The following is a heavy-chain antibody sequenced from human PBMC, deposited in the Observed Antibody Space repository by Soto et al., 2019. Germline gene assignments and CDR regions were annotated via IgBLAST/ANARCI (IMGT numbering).Heavy chain of an antibody. V-gene: IGHV4-59*01. D-gene: IGHD6-13*01. J-gene: IGHJ5*02. CDR1: GGSISSYY. Sequence: QVQLQESGPGLVKPSETLSLTCTVSGGSISSYYWSWIRQPPGKGLEWIGYIYYSGSTNYNPSLKSRVTISVDTSKNQFSLKLSSVTAADTAVYYCARTTGYSSSGWFDPWGQGTLVTVSS. CDR2: IYYSGST. CDR3: ARTTGYSSSGWFDP.